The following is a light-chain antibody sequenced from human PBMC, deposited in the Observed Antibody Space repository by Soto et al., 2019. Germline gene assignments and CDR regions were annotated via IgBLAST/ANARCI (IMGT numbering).Light chain of an antibody. CDR1: QTISNW. J-gene: IGKJ1*01. CDR2: KAS. Sequence: DIQMTQSPSTLSAYVGDRVTFTCRASQTISNWLAWYQQKPGKAPKLLIYKASSLESGVPSRFSGSGSGTKFTLTISSLQPDDIETYYCQQYYTYWTFGQGTTVEIK. V-gene: IGKV1-5*03. CDR3: QQYYTYWT.